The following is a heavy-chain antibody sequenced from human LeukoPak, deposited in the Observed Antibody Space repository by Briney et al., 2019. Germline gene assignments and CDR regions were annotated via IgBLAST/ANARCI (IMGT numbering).Heavy chain of an antibody. Sequence: GGSLRLSCAASGFTFSSYSMNWVRQAPGKGLEWVSSISSSSSYIYYADSVKGRFTISRDNAKNSLYLQMNSLRAEDTAVYYCARDYGIAVAGTGDYWGQGTLVTVSS. CDR1: GFTFSSYS. J-gene: IGHJ4*02. D-gene: IGHD6-19*01. CDR3: ARDYGIAVAGTGDY. V-gene: IGHV3-21*01. CDR2: ISSSSSYI.